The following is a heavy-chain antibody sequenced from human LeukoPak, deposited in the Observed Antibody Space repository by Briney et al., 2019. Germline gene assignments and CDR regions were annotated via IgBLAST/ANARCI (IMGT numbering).Heavy chain of an antibody. CDR3: AAWGDRCSSTSCYIGAGFDY. Sequence: PSETLSLTCTVSGGSISSSSYYWGWIRQPPGKGLEWIGSIYYSGSTYYNPSLKSRVTISVDTSKNQFSLKLSSVTAADTAVYYCAAWGDRCSSTSCYIGAGFDYWGQGTLVTVSS. V-gene: IGHV4-39*07. J-gene: IGHJ4*02. CDR1: GGSISSSSYY. D-gene: IGHD2-2*02. CDR2: IYYSGST.